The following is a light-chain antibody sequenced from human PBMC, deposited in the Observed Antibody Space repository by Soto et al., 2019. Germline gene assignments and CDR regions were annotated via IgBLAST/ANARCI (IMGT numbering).Light chain of an antibody. CDR1: QSVGSY. J-gene: IGKJ4*01. CDR2: DAS. Sequence: EIVLIQSPATLSLSPGERATLSCRASQSVGSYLAWYQHKPGQAPRLLISDASNRATGIPARFSGSGSETDFTLTISSLEPEDSAVYYCQQRSNWPSLTFXGGTKADIK. CDR3: QQRSNWPSLT. V-gene: IGKV3-11*01.